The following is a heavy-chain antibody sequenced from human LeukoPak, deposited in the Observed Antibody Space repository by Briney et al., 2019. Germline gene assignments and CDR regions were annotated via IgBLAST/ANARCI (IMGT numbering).Heavy chain of an antibody. CDR1: GGTFSSYA. V-gene: IGHV1-69*13. Sequence: SVKVSCKASGGTFSSYAISWVRQTPGQGLEWMGGIIPIFGTANFAQKFQGRVTITADESTSTAYMELSSLRSEDTAVYYCARVGGSGHVWGSYRYPLYYWGQGTLVTVSS. CDR3: ARVGGSGHVWGSYRYPLYY. J-gene: IGHJ4*02. CDR2: IIPIFGTA. D-gene: IGHD3-16*02.